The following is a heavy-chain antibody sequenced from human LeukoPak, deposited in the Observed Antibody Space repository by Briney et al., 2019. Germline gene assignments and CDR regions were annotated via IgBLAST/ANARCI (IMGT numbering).Heavy chain of an antibody. V-gene: IGHV1-18*01. D-gene: IGHD3-10*01. Sequence: GASVKVSCKASGYTFTSYGISWVRQAPGQGLEWMGWISAYNGNTNYAQKLQGRVTMTTDTSTSTAYMELRSLRSDDTAVYYCARCSMVRGVIPNYYYYYMDVWGKGTTVTVSS. CDR3: ARCSMVRGVIPNYYYYYMDV. CDR1: GYTFTSYG. CDR2: ISAYNGNT. J-gene: IGHJ6*03.